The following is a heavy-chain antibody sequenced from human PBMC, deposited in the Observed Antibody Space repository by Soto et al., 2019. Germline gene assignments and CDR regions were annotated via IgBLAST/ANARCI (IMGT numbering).Heavy chain of an antibody. CDR3: TQVGKHDYGDYQGFAY. Sequence: RALPLSCARSEGSVSNSWMSCVRQAQGKGLEWVGRIKSKADGGTIDYAAPVKTRFTISRDDSKSTLSLQMNSLKTEDTAVYYCTQVGKHDYGDYQGFAYWGPGTLVTVSS. V-gene: IGHV3-15*01. CDR2: IKSKADGGTI. D-gene: IGHD4-17*01. CDR1: EGSVSNSW. J-gene: IGHJ4*02.